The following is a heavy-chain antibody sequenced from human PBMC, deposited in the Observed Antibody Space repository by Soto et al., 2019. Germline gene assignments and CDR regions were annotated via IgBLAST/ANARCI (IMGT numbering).Heavy chain of an antibody. D-gene: IGHD2-2*01. J-gene: IGHJ6*02. CDR3: ARVGRVGYCSSTSCYPWGYYYGMDV. V-gene: IGHV4-34*01. CDR2: INHSGST. CDR1: GGSFSGYY. Sequence: QVQLQQWGAGLLKPSETLSLTCAVYGGSFSGYYWSWIRQPPGNGLEWIGEINHSGSTNYNPSLKSRVTISVDTSKNQFSLKLSSVTAADTAVYYCARVGRVGYCSSTSCYPWGYYYGMDVWGQGTTVTVSS.